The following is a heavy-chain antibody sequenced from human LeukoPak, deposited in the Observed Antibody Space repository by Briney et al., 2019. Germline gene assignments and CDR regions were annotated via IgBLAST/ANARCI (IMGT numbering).Heavy chain of an antibody. Sequence: PGGSLRLSCAASGFTFSTYAMSWVRQGPGKGLEWVSAISSSGGSSYYADSVKGRFTISRDNSENTLYLQMDTLRAEDTALYYCAKARLWTSSITSGDHYYYGMDVWGQGTTVTVSS. D-gene: IGHD5-12*01. V-gene: IGHV3-23*01. CDR2: ISSSGGSS. CDR3: AKARLWTSSITSGDHYYYGMDV. CDR1: GFTFSTYA. J-gene: IGHJ6*02.